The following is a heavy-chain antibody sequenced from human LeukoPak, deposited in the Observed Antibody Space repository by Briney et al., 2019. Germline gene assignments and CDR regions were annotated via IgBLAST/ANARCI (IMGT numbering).Heavy chain of an antibody. D-gene: IGHD2-15*01. J-gene: IGHJ4*02. CDR3: AKLLGYCSGGSCSGTLDY. CDR2: ISGSGGAT. CDR1: GFTFSSYA. Sequence: PGGSLRLSCAASGFTFSSYAMSWVRQAPGKGLEWVSSISGSGGATYYADSVKGRFTISRDNSKNTLYLQMNSLRAEDTAVYYCAKLLGYCSGGSCSGTLDYWGQGTLVTVSS. V-gene: IGHV3-23*01.